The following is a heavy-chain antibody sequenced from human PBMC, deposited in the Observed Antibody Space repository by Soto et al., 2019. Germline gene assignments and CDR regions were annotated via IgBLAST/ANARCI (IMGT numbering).Heavy chain of an antibody. CDR1: GYTFTSYG. CDR3: ASIPGGFPNFYCYGMDV. Sequence: ASVKVSCKASGYTFTSYGISWLRQAPGQGLEWMGWISAYNGNTNYAQKLQGRVTMTTDTSTSTAYMELRSLRSDDTAVYYCASIPGGFPNFYCYGMDVWGQGTTVPVSS. V-gene: IGHV1-18*01. D-gene: IGHD7-27*01. CDR2: ISAYNGNT. J-gene: IGHJ6*02.